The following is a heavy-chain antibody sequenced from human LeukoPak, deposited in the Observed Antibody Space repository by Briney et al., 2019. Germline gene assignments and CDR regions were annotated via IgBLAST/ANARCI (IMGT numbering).Heavy chain of an antibody. D-gene: IGHD1-26*01. J-gene: IGHJ4*02. CDR2: INPSGGST. CDR1: GYTFTSYY. Sequence: ASVKVSCKASGYTFTSYYMHWVRQAPGQGLELMGIINPSGGSTSYAQKFQGRVTMTRDMSTSTVYMELSSLRSEDTAVYYCARALVGATHFDYWGQGTLVTVSS. CDR3: ARALVGATHFDY. V-gene: IGHV1-46*01.